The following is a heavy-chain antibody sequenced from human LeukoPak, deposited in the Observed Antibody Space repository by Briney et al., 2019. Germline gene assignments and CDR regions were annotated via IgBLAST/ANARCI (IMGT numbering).Heavy chain of an antibody. CDR3: ARGPDYDILADYFDY. D-gene: IGHD3-9*01. CDR2: ISPSGTDI. Sequence: GGTLRLSCAVSGFTFTDTYMTWIRQAPGKGLESLSYISPSGTDISYADSVKGRFTISRDNAKNSLYLQMNSLRPEDTAVYYCARGPDYDILADYFDYWGQGTLVTVSS. CDR1: GFTFTDTY. J-gene: IGHJ4*02. V-gene: IGHV3-11*04.